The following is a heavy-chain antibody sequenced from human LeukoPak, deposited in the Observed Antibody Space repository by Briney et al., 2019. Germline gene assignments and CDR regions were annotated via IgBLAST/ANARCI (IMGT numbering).Heavy chain of an antibody. CDR3: ASYDSSGYFSPYWYFDL. CDR2: IYHTGST. J-gene: IGHJ2*01. CDR1: GDSISSGYY. V-gene: IGHV4-38-2*02. D-gene: IGHD3-22*01. Sequence: KPSETLSLTCTVSGDSISSGYYWGWIRQPPGQGLEWIASIYHTGSTDYNPSLKSRVTISVDTSKNHLSLKLSSVTAADTAVYYCASYDSSGYFSPYWYFDLWGRGTLVTVSS.